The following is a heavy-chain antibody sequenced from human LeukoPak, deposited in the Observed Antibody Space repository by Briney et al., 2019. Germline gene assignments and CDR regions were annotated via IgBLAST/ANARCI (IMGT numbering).Heavy chain of an antibody. CDR2: ISNDGGNK. Sequence: GGSLRLSCAASGFTFRSYAMHWVRQAPGKGLEWVAVISNDGGNKYYADSVKGRFTISRDNSKNTLYLQMNSLRAEDTAVYYCARVGSLDYDILTGYHDYWGQGTLVTVSS. J-gene: IGHJ4*02. D-gene: IGHD3-9*01. CDR1: GFTFRSYA. CDR3: ARVGSLDYDILTGYHDY. V-gene: IGHV3-30*04.